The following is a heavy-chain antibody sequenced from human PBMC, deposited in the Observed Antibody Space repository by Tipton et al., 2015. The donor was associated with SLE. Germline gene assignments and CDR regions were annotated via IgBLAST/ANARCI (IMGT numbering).Heavy chain of an antibody. D-gene: IGHD3-3*01. CDR3: ATVGGVQSNSYFDP. CDR1: GYTFTSYD. V-gene: IGHV1-2*02. J-gene: IGHJ2*01. Sequence: QSGAEVKKPGASVKISCKASGYTFTSYDMHWVRQAPGQGLEWMGWINPNSGNTNYAQKFQGSVTMTTDTSISTAYMELSRLRSDDTAAYYCATVGGVQSNSYFDPWVCVTVVTVSS. CDR2: INPNSGNT.